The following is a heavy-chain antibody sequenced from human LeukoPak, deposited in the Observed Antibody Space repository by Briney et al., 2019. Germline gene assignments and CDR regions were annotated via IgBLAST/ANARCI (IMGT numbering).Heavy chain of an antibody. V-gene: IGHV4-39*01. J-gene: IGHJ4*02. CDR1: GGSISSGGYS. D-gene: IGHD6-6*01. CDR2: IYYSGST. CDR3: ARRRSYSSSSFDY. Sequence: SETLSLTCAVSGGSISSGGYSWGWIRQPPGKGLEWIGSIYYSGSTYYNPSLKSRVTISVDTSKNQFFLKLSSVTAADTAVYYCARRRSYSSSSFDYWGQGTLVTVSS.